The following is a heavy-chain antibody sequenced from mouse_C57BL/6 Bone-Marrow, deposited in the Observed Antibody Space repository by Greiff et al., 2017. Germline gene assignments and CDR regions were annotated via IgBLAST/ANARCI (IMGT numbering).Heavy chain of an antibody. CDR3: ARGFIYYYGSSYAMDY. D-gene: IGHD1-1*01. CDR1: GYTFTSYW. V-gene: IGHV1-53*01. Sequence: QVQLQQPGTELVKPGASVKLSCKASGYTFTSYWMHWVKQRPGQGLEWIGNINPSNGGTNYNEKFKSKATLTVDKSSSTAYMQLSSLTSEDSAVYYCARGFIYYYGSSYAMDYWGQGTSVTVSS. J-gene: IGHJ4*01. CDR2: INPSNGGT.